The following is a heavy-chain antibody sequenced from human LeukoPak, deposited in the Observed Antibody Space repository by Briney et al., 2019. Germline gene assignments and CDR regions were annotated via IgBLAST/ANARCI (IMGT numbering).Heavy chain of an antibody. Sequence: PSETLSLTCAVSGGSISSSNWWSWVRQPPGKGLAWIGEIYHSGSTNYNPSLKSRVTISVDKSKNQFSLKLSSVTAADTAVYYCARMVATTWAERDYFDYWGQGTLVTVSS. J-gene: IGHJ4*02. CDR2: IYHSGST. CDR3: ARMVATTWAERDYFDY. CDR1: GGSISSSNW. V-gene: IGHV4-4*02. D-gene: IGHD5-12*01.